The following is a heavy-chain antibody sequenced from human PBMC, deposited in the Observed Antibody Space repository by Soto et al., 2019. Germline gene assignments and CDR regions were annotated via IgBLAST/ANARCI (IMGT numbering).Heavy chain of an antibody. CDR3: ASEHRIAAAGTGRFDP. V-gene: IGHV3-48*01. CDR2: ISSSSSTI. Sequence: EVQLVESGGGLVQPGGSLRLSCAASGFTFSSYSMNWVRQAPGKGLEWVSYISSSSSTIYYADSVKGRFTISRVNAKNSLYLQMNSLRAEDTAVYYCASEHRIAAAGTGRFDPWGQGTLVTVSS. J-gene: IGHJ5*02. D-gene: IGHD6-13*01. CDR1: GFTFSSYS.